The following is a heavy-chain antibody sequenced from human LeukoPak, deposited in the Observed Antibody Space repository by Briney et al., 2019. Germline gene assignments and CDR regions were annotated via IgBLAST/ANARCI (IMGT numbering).Heavy chain of an antibody. V-gene: IGHV4-59*08. Sequence: SETLSLTCTVSGGSIRGYYWSWVRQPPGKGLEWIAYIYYSGCTNYNPSLKSRVTISLDTSKNQFSLKLSSVTAADTAVYYCAVGATHYYMDVWGKGTTVTVSS. J-gene: IGHJ6*03. CDR2: IYYSGCT. D-gene: IGHD3-16*01. CDR3: AVGATHYYMDV. CDR1: GGSIRGYY.